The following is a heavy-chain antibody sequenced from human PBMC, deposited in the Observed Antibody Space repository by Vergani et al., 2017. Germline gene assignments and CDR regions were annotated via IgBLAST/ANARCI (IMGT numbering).Heavy chain of an antibody. J-gene: IGHJ4*02. CDR2: TWYEGNNN. V-gene: IGHV3-33*01. CDR3: ARETRETPSSLYY. D-gene: IGHD5-24*01. CDR1: SFKLGDYG. Sequence: QVQLVESGGGVVQPGRSLRLSCTPSSFKLGDYGMHWVRPAPGRGLEWVSMTWYEGNNNYYADSVKGRFTISKDISKNTLYLQMNSLRGDDTAVYYCARETRETPSSLYYWGQGTLLTVAS.